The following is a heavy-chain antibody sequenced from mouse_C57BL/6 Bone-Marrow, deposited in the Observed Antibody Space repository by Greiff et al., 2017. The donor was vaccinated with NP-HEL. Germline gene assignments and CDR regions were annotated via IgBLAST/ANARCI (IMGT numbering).Heavy chain of an antibody. Sequence: EVQRVESGGGLVKPGGSLKLSCAASGFTFSSYTMSWVRQTPEKRLEWVATISGGGGNTYYPDSVTGRFTISRDNAKHTLYLQMSSLRSEDTALYYCARRYGNYGGQGTLVTVSA. CDR1: GFTFSSYT. V-gene: IGHV5-9*01. CDR2: ISGGGGNT. D-gene: IGHD2-10*02. J-gene: IGHJ3*01. CDR3: ARRYGNY.